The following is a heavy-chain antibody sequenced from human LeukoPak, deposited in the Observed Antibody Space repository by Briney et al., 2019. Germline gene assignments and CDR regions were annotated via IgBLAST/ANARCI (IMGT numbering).Heavy chain of an antibody. CDR3: ASSGSHGGNRY. D-gene: IGHD4-23*01. CDR1: GGSISSYY. Sequence: PSETLPLTCTVSGGSISSYYLSWIRQPPGKGLEWIGYIYYSGSTNYNPSLKSRLTISVDTSKNQSSLKLISVPAADTAVYYCASSGSHGGNRYWGQGTLVTVSS. CDR2: IYYSGST. J-gene: IGHJ4*02. V-gene: IGHV4-59*01.